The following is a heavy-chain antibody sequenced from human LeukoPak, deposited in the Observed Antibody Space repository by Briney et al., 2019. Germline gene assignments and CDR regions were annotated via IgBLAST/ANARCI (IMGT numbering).Heavy chain of an antibody. J-gene: IGHJ4*02. D-gene: IGHD1-20*01. V-gene: IGHV3-11*01. Sequence: GGSLRLSCAASGFTFSDYYMSWIRQAPGKGLEWVSYISSTVITTYYADSVKGRFTISRDNAKNSLYLQMNSLRAEDTAAYYCVRSVYNWNDVDYWGQGTLVTVSS. CDR3: VRSVYNWNDVDY. CDR1: GFTFSDYY. CDR2: ISSTVITT.